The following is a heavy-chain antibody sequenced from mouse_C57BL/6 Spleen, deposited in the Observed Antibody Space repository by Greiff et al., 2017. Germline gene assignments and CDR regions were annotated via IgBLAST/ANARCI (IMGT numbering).Heavy chain of an antibody. CDR3: ARGGITTREEYYFDY. Sequence: VQLQQSGAELVRPGTSVKMSCKASGYTFTNYWIGWAKQRPGHGLEWIGDIYPGGGYTNYNEKFKGKATLTADKSSRTAYMQFSSLTSEDSAIYDCARGGITTREEYYFDYWGQGTTLTVSS. V-gene: IGHV1-63*01. D-gene: IGHD2-4*01. CDR1: GYTFTNYW. J-gene: IGHJ2*01. CDR2: IYPGGGYT.